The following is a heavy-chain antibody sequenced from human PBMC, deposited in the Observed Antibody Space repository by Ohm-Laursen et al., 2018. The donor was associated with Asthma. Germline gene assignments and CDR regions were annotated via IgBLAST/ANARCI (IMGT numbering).Heavy chain of an antibody. CDR3: ARRDFSGGDPDAAFDI. CDR1: GFTFSSFA. V-gene: IGHV3-30-3*01. CDR2: ITFDGSWT. D-gene: IGHD2-21*02. J-gene: IGHJ3*02. Sequence: SLRLSCAASGFTFSSFAMHWVRQAPGKGLEWVTIITFDGSWTSYAESVKGRFTISRDNSKSTLYLQMNSLRAEDTAVYFYARRDFSGGDPDAAFDIWGQGTMVTVSS.